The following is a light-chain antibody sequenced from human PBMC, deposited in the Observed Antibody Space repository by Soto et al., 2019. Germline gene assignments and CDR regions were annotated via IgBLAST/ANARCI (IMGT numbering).Light chain of an antibody. V-gene: IGLV2-8*01. CDR1: SSDVGGYNY. J-gene: IGLJ1*01. Sequence: QSVLTQPPSASGSPGQSVTISCTGTSSDVGGYNYVSWYQQHPGKAPKLMIYEVSKRPSGVPDRFSGSKSGNTASQTVSGLQAEDEADYYCSSYAGSNNPYVFGTGTKLTVL. CDR2: EVS. CDR3: SSYAGSNNPYV.